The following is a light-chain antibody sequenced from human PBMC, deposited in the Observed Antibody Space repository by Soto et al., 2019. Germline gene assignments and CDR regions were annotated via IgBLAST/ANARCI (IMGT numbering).Light chain of an antibody. J-gene: IGLJ1*01. CDR3: SSYTSSSTYV. CDR1: SSDVGGYNY. V-gene: IGLV2-14*01. CDR2: EVS. Sequence: QSGLTQPASVSGSPGQSITISCTGTSSDVGGYNYVSWYQQHPGKAPKLMIYEVSNRPSGVSNRFSGSKSGNTASLTISGLQAEDEADYYCSSYTSSSTYVFGTETKVTVL.